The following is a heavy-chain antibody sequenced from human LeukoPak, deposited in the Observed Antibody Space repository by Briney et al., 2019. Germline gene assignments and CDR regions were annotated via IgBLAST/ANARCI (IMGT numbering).Heavy chain of an antibody. CDR1: GGSFSGYY. Sequence: SETLSLTCAVYGGSFSGYYWSWIRQPPGKGLEWIGEINHSGSTNYNPSLKSRVTISVDTSKNQFSLKLSSVTAADTAVYYCARGNYEYVWGGIDYWGQGTLVTVSS. D-gene: IGHD3-16*01. CDR2: INHSGST. V-gene: IGHV4-34*01. J-gene: IGHJ4*02. CDR3: ARGNYEYVWGGIDY.